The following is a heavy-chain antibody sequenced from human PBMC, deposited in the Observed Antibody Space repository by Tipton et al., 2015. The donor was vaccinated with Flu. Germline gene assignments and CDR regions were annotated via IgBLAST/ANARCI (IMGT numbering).Heavy chain of an antibody. CDR2: ISSSGGTI. CDR3: ARVPYGDYGKLDH. J-gene: IGHJ4*02. Sequence: QLVQSGGGLVQPGGSLRLSCAASGFAFSSYEMNWVRQAPGKGLEWISSISSSGGTIYSADSVKGRFIISRDNAKNSLYLQMDSLRAEDTAVYYRARVPYGDYGKLDHWGQGTLVTVSS. CDR1: GFAFSSYE. V-gene: IGHV3-48*03. D-gene: IGHD4-17*01.